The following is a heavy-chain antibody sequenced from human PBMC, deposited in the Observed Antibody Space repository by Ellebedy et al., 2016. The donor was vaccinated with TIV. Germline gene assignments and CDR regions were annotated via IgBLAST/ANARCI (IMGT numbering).Heavy chain of an antibody. V-gene: IGHV3-48*02. Sequence: ETLSLTCAASGFTFSSYSMNWVRQAPGKGLEWVSYISSSSSTIYYADSVKGRFPISRDNAKNSLYLQMNSLRDEDTAVYYCARVEGYCSGGSCYSAHLFDYWGQGTLVTVSS. CDR2: ISSSSSTI. D-gene: IGHD2-15*01. CDR3: ARVEGYCSGGSCYSAHLFDY. J-gene: IGHJ4*02. CDR1: GFTFSSYS.